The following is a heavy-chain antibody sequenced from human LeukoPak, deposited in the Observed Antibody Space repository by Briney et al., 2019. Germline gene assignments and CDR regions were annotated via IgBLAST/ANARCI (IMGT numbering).Heavy chain of an antibody. D-gene: IGHD6-19*01. CDR1: GGSISSSSYY. CDR3: ASDPAVAGTPDY. J-gene: IGHJ4*02. V-gene: IGHV4-39*01. CDR2: IYYSGST. Sequence: PSETLSLTCTVSGGSISSSSYYWGWIRQPPGKGLEWIGSIYYSGSTYYNPSLKSRVTISVDTSKNQFSLKLSSVTAADTAVYYCASDPAVAGTPDYWGQGTLVTVSS.